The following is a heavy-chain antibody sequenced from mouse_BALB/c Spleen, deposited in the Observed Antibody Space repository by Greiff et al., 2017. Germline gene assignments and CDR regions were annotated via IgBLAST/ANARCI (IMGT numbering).Heavy chain of an antibody. J-gene: IGHJ3*01. CDR2: ISSGGSYT. Sequence: EVKLMESGGDLVKPGGSLKLSCAASGFTFSSYGMSWVRQTPDKRLEWVATISSGGSYTYYPDSVKGRFTISRDNAKNTLYLQMCSLKSEVTAMYYCARQRDGEGDYGFAYWGQGTLVTVSA. CDR3: ARQRDGEGDYGFAY. V-gene: IGHV5-6*01. CDR1: GFTFSSYG. D-gene: IGHD2-13*01.